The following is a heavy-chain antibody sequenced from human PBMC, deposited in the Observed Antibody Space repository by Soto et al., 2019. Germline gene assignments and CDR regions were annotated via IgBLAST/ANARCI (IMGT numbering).Heavy chain of an antibody. CDR2: IYDSGST. D-gene: IGHD5-12*01. J-gene: IGHJ4*02. V-gene: IGHV4-59*12. Sequence: PSEILALTCTGSGGSRIIYHWSLIRKQPGKRLEWIGYIYDSGSTIYNPSFKSRVTISVDTAKNQFPLKLSSVTAADMAVYYCARDRGGMDPVAIGYWGKGNLVPVYS. CDR1: GGSRIIYH. CDR3: ARDRGGMDPVAIGY.